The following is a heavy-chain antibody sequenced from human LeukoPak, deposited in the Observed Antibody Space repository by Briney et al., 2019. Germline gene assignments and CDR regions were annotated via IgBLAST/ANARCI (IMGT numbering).Heavy chain of an antibody. CDR1: GYTFTSYD. J-gene: IGHJ4*02. D-gene: IGHD6-19*01. CDR2: MNPNSDNT. V-gene: IGHV1-8*01. Sequence: ASVKVSCKASGYTFTSYDINWVRQATGQGLEWMGWMNPNSDNTGYAQKFQGRVTMTTDTSTSTAYMELSSLRSDDMAVYYCARVVRYSGGPLTDLLPYYFDYWGQGTLVTVSS. CDR3: ARVVRYSGGPLTDLLPYYFDY.